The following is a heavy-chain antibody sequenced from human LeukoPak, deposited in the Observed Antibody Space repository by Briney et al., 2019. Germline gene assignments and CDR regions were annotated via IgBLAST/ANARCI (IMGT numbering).Heavy chain of an antibody. V-gene: IGHV3-23*01. CDR1: GFTFSSYA. D-gene: IGHD3-22*01. J-gene: IGHJ4*02. CDR3: AKVGYYDSSGYFDH. Sequence: GGSLRLSCAASGFTFSSYAMSWVRQAPGKGPEWVSDISGNGGGTYYADSVKGRFTISRDNSKNTLHLQMNSLRDEDTAVYYCAKVGYYDSSGYFDHWGQGTLVTVSS. CDR2: ISGNGGGT.